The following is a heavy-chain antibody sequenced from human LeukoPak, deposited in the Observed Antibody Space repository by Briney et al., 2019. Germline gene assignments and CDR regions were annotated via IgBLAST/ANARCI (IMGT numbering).Heavy chain of an antibody. V-gene: IGHV1-2*02. D-gene: IGHD4-17*01. CDR3: ASQGTVTTGSREYYFDY. Sequence: ASVKVSCKASGYTFTSYDINWVRQATGQGLEWMGWINPNSGGTNYAQKFQGRVTMTRDTSISTAYMDLSRLRSDDTAVYYCASQGTVTTGSREYYFDYWGQGTLVTVSS. CDR1: GYTFTSYD. J-gene: IGHJ4*02. CDR2: INPNSGGT.